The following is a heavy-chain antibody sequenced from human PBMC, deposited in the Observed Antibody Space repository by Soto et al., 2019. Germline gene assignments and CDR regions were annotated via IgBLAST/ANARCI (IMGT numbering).Heavy chain of an antibody. CDR2: IYHSGST. CDR3: AGAPENVDTAMGAPRWFDP. CDR1: GGSISSGGYS. V-gene: IGHV4-30-2*01. J-gene: IGHJ5*02. Sequence: KASETLSLTCAVSGGSISSGGYSWSWIRQPPGKGLEWIGYIYHSGSTYYNPSLKSRVTISVDRSKNQFSLKLSSVTAADTAVYYCAGAPENVDTAMGAPRWFDPWGQGTLVTVSS. D-gene: IGHD5-18*01.